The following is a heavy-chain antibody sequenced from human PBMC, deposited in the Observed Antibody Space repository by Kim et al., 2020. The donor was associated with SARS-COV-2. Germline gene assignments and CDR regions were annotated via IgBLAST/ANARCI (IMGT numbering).Heavy chain of an antibody. J-gene: IGHJ4*02. CDR2: IKEAGREK. D-gene: IGHD6-13*01. V-gene: IGHV3-7*03. CDR3: TAQANTWYAGY. CDR1: GLTFSNYW. Sequence: GGSLRLSCEVSGLTFSNYWMSWVRQAPGKGLEWVANIKEAGREKYYVDSVKGRFTISRDDAKNSLYLQMDSLRAEDTAVYYCTAQANTWYAGYWGQGILV.